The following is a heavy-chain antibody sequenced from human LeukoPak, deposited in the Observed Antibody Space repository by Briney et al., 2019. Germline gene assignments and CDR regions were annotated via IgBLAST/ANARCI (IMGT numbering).Heavy chain of an antibody. V-gene: IGHV3-33*08. CDR2: IWYDGSNK. CDR3: ARDTPYSSSWPRFDP. J-gene: IGHJ5*02. Sequence: GGSLRLSCAASGFTFSSYWMSWVRQAPGKGLEWVAVIWYDGSNKYYADSVKGRFTISRDNSKNTLYLQMNSLRAEDTAVYYCARDTPYSSSWPRFDPWGQGTLVTVSS. D-gene: IGHD6-13*01. CDR1: GFTFSSYW.